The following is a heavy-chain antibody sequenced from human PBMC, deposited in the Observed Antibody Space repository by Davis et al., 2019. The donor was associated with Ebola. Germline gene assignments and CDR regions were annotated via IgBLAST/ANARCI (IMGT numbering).Heavy chain of an antibody. D-gene: IGHD3-10*02. CDR3: AKGHDYNMYGLFFDN. J-gene: IGHJ4*02. CDR2: LDGRGDNT. Sequence: GESLKISCAASGFTFFDYVMTLVRQAPGKGLELVLSLDGRGDNTYYADSVKGRFVISRDNSKNTLSLQMERLRAEDTAVYYCAKGHDYNMYGLFFDNWGPGTLVPVSS. CDR1: GFTFFDYV. V-gene: IGHV3-23*01.